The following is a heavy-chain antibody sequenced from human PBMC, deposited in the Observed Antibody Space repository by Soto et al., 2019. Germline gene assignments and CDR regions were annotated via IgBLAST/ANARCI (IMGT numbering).Heavy chain of an antibody. CDR2: IYYSGST. D-gene: IGHD4-17*01. V-gene: IGHV4-59*01. Sequence: SETLSLSCTVSGGSISSYYWSWIRQPPGKGLEWIGYIYYSGSTNYNPSLKSRVTISVDTSKNQFSLKLSSVTAADMAVYYCARRVYGDYGEGKFDYWGQGTPVTVSS. J-gene: IGHJ4*02. CDR1: GGSISSYY. CDR3: ARRVYGDYGEGKFDY.